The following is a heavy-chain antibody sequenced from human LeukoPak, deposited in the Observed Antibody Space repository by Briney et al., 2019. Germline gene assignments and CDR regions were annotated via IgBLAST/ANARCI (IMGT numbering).Heavy chain of an antibody. V-gene: IGHV1-69*05. D-gene: IGHD2-2*02. Sequence: SVKVSCKASGGTFSSYAISWVRQAPGQGLEWMGGIIPIFGTANYAQKFQGRVTITTDESTSTAYMELSSLRSEDTAVYYCAVGYCSSTSCYTGDYWGQGTLVTVSS. CDR1: GGTFSSYA. CDR2: IIPIFGTA. J-gene: IGHJ4*02. CDR3: AVGYCSSTSCYTGDY.